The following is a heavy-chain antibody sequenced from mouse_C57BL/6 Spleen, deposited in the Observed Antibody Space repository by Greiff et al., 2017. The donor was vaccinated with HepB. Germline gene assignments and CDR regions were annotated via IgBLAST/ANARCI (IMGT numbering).Heavy chain of an antibody. CDR3: ARGYYGSSPAWFAY. J-gene: IGHJ3*01. Sequence: DVKLQESGPGLVKPSQSLSLTCSVTGYSITSGYYWNWIRQFPGNKLEWMGYISYDGSNNYNPSLKNRISITRDTSKNQFFLQLNSVTTEDTATYYCARGYYGSSPAWFAYWGQGTLVTVSA. D-gene: IGHD1-1*01. CDR1: GYSITSGYY. CDR2: ISYDGSN. V-gene: IGHV3-6*01.